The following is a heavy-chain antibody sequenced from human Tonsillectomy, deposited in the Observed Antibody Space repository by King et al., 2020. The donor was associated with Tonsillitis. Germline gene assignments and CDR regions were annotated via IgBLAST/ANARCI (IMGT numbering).Heavy chain of an antibody. J-gene: IGHJ3*02. D-gene: IGHD1-7*01. Sequence: VQLVESGGGVVQPGRSLRLSCAASGFTFSSYAMHWVRQAPGKGLEWVAVISYDGSNKYYADSVKGRFTISRDNSKNTLYLQMNSLRAEDTAVYYCARASLNWNYNSTYDAFDIWGQGTMVTVSS. CDR3: ARASLNWNYNSTYDAFDI. CDR1: GFTFSSYA. V-gene: IGHV3-30*04. CDR2: ISYDGSNK.